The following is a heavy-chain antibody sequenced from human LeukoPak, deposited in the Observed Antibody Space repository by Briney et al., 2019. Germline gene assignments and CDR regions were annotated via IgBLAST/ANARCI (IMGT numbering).Heavy chain of an antibody. Sequence: SETLSLTCAVYGGSLSGYYWSWIRQPPGKGLEWIGEINHSGSTNYNPSLKSRVAISVDTSKNQFSLKLSSVTAADTAVYYCAIRGYSGYEPYYFGYWGQGTLVTVSS. J-gene: IGHJ4*02. CDR1: GGSLSGYY. CDR3: AIRGYSGYEPYYFGY. V-gene: IGHV4-34*01. D-gene: IGHD5-12*01. CDR2: INHSGST.